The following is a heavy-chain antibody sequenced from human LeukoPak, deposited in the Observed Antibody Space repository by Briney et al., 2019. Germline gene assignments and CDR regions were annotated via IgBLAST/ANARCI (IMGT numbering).Heavy chain of an antibody. CDR1: GGSVSSGSYY. CDR2: IYYSGST. V-gene: IGHV4-61*01. CDR3: ARDGDY. Sequence: PSETLSPTRTVSGGSVSSGSYYWSCIRQPPGKGLEWIGYIYYSGSTNYNPSLKSRVTISADTSKNQFSLELSSVTAADTAVYYFARDGDYWGQGTLVTVSS. J-gene: IGHJ4*02.